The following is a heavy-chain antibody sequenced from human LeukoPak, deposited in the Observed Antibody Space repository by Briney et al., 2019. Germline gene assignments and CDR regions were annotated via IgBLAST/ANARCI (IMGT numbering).Heavy chain of an antibody. CDR3: ARVRPRGYYDSSGYYGNYYMDV. V-gene: IGHV4-61*02. CDR1: GGSISSGSYY. CDR2: IYTSGST. D-gene: IGHD3-22*01. J-gene: IGHJ6*03. Sequence: PSETLSLTRTVSGGSISSGSYYWSWIRQPAGKGLEWIGRIYTSGSTNYNPSLKSRVTISVDTSKNQFSLKLSSVTAADTAVYYCARVRPRGYYDSSGYYGNYYMDVWGKGTTVTVSS.